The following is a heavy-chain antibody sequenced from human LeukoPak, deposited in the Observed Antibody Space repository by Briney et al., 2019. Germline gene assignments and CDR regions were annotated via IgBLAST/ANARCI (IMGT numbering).Heavy chain of an antibody. D-gene: IGHD3-16*02. CDR1: GGTFSSYT. V-gene: IGHV1-8*02. Sequence: ASVKVSCKASGGTFSSYTISWVRQAPGQGLEWMGWMNPNSGNTGYAQKFQGRVTMTRNTSISTAYMELSSLRSEDTAVYYCARVITFGRVIVLFDYWGQGTLVTVSS. CDR3: ARVITFGRVIVLFDY. CDR2: MNPNSGNT. J-gene: IGHJ4*02.